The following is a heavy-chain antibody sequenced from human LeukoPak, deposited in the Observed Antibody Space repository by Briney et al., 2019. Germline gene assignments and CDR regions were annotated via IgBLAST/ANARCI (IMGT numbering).Heavy chain of an antibody. CDR1: GFTFSICA. CDR2: LSYDGTNK. D-gene: IGHD3-22*01. V-gene: IGHV3-30-3*01. J-gene: IGHJ1*01. Sequence: HAGGSLRLSCAASGFTFSICAMHWVRQAPGKGLEWVATLSYDGTNKYYADSVKGRFTISRDNSKNTLYLQMNSLRAEDTAVYYCAKDIYYYDSSRYFQHWGQGTLVTVSS. CDR3: AKDIYYYDSSRYFQH.